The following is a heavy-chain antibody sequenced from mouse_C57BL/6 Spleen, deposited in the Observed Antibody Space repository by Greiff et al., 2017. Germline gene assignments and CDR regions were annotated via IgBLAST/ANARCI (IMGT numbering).Heavy chain of an antibody. CDR3: ARDDLYYYGSSYRYFDV. Sequence: QVQLKQSGAELVKPGASVKLSCKASGYTFTSYWMHWVKQRPGRGLEWIGRIDPNSGGTKYNEKFKSKATLTVDKPSSTSYMQLSSLTSEDSAVYYCARDDLYYYGSSYRYFDVWGTGTTVTVSS. CDR1: GYTFTSYW. J-gene: IGHJ1*03. CDR2: IDPNSGGT. D-gene: IGHD1-1*01. V-gene: IGHV1-72*01.